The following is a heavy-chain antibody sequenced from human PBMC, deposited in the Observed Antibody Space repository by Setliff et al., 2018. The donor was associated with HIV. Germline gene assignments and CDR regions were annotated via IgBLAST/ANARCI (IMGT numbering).Heavy chain of an antibody. V-gene: IGHV1-69*13. Sequence: GASVKVSCKASGGTFSSYAITWVRQAPGQGPEWMGGIIPIYGTPNYAQRLQGRVTITADESTSTAYMDLSSLTSDDTAVYYCATSPRGTYYDILSGRPRGWFDPWGQGTLVTVSS. CDR2: IIPIYGTP. CDR1: GGTFSSYA. CDR3: ATSPRGTYYDILSGRPRGWFDP. J-gene: IGHJ5*02. D-gene: IGHD3-9*01.